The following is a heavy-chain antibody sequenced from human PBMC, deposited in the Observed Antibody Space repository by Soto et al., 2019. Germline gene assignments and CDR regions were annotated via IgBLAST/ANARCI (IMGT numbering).Heavy chain of an antibody. CDR3: AKGFSAVAIAVAGHLKLDF. CDR2: ISSSSSYI. Sequence: PGGSLRLSCAASGFTFSSYSMNWVRQAPGKGLEWVSSISSSSSYIYYADSVKGRFTISRDNAKNTLYLQMNSLRAEDTAVYYCAKGFSAVAIAVAGHLKLDFWGQGTLVTVSS. D-gene: IGHD6-19*01. V-gene: IGHV3-21*04. J-gene: IGHJ4*02. CDR1: GFTFSSYS.